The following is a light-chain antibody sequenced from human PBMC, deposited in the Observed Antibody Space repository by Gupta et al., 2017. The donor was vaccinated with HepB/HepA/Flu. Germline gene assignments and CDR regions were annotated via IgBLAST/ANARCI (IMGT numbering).Light chain of an antibody. Sequence: EIVLTQSPATLSLSPGERATLSCRASQSVNNYLVWYQQKAGQAPRLLIYDASNRATGIPARFSGSGSGTDFTLTSSSREPEDFAVYYCQQRYNWWTFGQGTKVEI. CDR1: QSVNNY. CDR2: DAS. V-gene: IGKV3-11*01. CDR3: QQRYNWWT. J-gene: IGKJ1*01.